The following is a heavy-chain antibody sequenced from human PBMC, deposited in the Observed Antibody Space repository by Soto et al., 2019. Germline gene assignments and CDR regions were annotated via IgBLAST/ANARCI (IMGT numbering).Heavy chain of an antibody. V-gene: IGHV4-59*12. CDR3: ARFPPPPRDYDFWGGYYIHDT. CDR2: IYYSGST. J-gene: IGHJ5*02. Sequence: SETLSLTCTVSGGSISSYYWSWIRQPPGKGLEWIGYIYYSGSTNYNPSLKSRVTISVDTSKNQFSLKLSSVTAADPAAYSCARFPPPPRDYDFWGGYYIHDTWGQGPWVTVSS. D-gene: IGHD3-3*01. CDR1: GGSISSYY.